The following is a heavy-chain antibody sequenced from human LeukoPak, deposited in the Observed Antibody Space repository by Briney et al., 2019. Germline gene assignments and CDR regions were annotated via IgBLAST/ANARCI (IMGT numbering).Heavy chain of an antibody. Sequence: GASVKVSCKASGYTFTSYGISWVRQAPGQGLEWMGWISAYNGNTNYAQKLQGRVTMTTDTSTSTAYMELRSLRSDDTAVYYCARDGIVATFVPIRYYYGMDVWGQGTTVTVSS. CDR2: ISAYNGNT. D-gene: IGHD5-12*01. CDR1: GYTFTSYG. V-gene: IGHV1-18*01. CDR3: ARDGIVATFVPIRYYYGMDV. J-gene: IGHJ6*02.